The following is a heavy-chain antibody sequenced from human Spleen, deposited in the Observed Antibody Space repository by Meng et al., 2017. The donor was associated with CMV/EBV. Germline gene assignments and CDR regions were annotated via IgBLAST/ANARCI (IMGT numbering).Heavy chain of an antibody. CDR3: ASVRGPVPRRAFDI. Sequence: GRSLRLSCQGSGYTFTNYWIGWARQMPGKGLEWMGIISPGDSDTRYSPSFHGQVTISADKSINTATAYLQWSSLRASDTAMYYCASVRGPVPRRAFDIWGQGTVVTVSS. J-gene: IGHJ3*02. V-gene: IGHV5-51*01. D-gene: IGHD3-16*01. CDR2: ISPGDSDT. CDR1: GYTFTNYW.